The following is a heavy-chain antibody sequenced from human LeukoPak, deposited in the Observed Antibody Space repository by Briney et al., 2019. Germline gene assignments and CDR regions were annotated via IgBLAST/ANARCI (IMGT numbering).Heavy chain of an antibody. CDR3: ARGGGQWLARSNWFDP. Sequence: NPSETLSLTCTVSDGPMISYYWSWIRQPPGKGLEWIGYIYYSGSTNYNPSLKSRVTISVDTSKNQFSLKLSSVTAADTAVYYCARGGGQWLARSNWFDPWGQGTLVTVSS. CDR2: IYYSGST. V-gene: IGHV4-59*01. D-gene: IGHD6-19*01. J-gene: IGHJ5*02. CDR1: DGPMISYY.